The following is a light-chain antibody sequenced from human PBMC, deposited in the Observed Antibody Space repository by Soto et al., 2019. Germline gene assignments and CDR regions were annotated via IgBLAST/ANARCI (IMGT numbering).Light chain of an antibody. CDR2: AAS. CDR3: QQSYSTLLST. J-gene: IGKJ4*01. CDR1: QSISSY. Sequence: DIQMTQSPSSLSASVGDRVTITCRASQSISSYLNWYQQKPGRAPKLLIYAASSLQSGVPSRFSGSGSGTDFTLTTSSLQPEDFANYYSQQSYSTLLSTFGGGTKVDIK. V-gene: IGKV1-39*01.